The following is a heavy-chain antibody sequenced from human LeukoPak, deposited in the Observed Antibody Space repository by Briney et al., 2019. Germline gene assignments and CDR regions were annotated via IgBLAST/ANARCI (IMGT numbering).Heavy chain of an antibody. D-gene: IGHD1-26*01. Sequence: GGSLRLSCAASGFTFSNYHMNWVRQPPGKGLEWVAYISSSGDTIYYAASVKGRFTISRDNVQNSLSLQMNSLGGEDTSVYYCTSLWEVPGPDFWGQGTLVTVTS. CDR2: ISSSGDTI. V-gene: IGHV3-48*03. CDR1: GFTFSNYH. CDR3: TSLWEVPGPDF. J-gene: IGHJ4*02.